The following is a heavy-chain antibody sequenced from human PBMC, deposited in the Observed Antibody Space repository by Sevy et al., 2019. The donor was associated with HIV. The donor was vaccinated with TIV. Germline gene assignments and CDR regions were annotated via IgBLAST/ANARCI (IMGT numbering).Heavy chain of an antibody. V-gene: IGHV4-61*01. Sequence: SETLSLTCTVSGGSVSSGSYYWSWIRQPPGKGLEWIGYIYYSGSTNYNPSLKSRVTISVDTSKNHFSLNLSSLTAADTAVYYCARGGPNQQQLDYFDYWGQGTLVTVSS. CDR2: IYYSGST. CDR1: GGSVSSGSYY. CDR3: ARGGPNQQQLDYFDY. D-gene: IGHD6-13*01. J-gene: IGHJ4*02.